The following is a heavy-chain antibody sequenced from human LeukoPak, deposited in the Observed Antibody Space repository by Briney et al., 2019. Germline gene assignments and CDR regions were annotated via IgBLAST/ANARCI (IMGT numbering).Heavy chain of an antibody. CDR1: GGSISSYY. V-gene: IGHV4-59*08. J-gene: IGHJ3*02. Sequence: SETLSLTCTVSGGSISSYYWSWIRQPPGKGLEWIGYIYYSGSTNYNPSLKSRVTISVDTSKNQLSLKLSSVTAADTAVYYCARHGSIDAFDIWGQGTMVTVSS. D-gene: IGHD4-11*01. CDR2: IYYSGST. CDR3: ARHGSIDAFDI.